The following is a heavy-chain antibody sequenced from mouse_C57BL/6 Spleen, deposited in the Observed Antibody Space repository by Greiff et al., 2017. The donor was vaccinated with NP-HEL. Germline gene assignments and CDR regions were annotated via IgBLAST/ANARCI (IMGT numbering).Heavy chain of an antibody. Sequence: EVQLQQSGPGLVKPSQSLSLTCSVTGYSITSGYYWNWIRQFPGNKLEWMGYISYDGSNNYNPSLKNRISITRDTSKNQFFLKLNSVTTEDTATYYCAGDYYGSSSFDYWGQGTTLTVSS. J-gene: IGHJ2*01. CDR2: ISYDGSN. V-gene: IGHV3-6*01. CDR1: GYSITSGYY. D-gene: IGHD1-1*01. CDR3: AGDYYGSSSFDY.